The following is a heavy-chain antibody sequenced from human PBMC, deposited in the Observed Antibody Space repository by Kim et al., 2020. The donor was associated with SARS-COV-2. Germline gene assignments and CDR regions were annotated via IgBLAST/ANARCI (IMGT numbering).Heavy chain of an antibody. Sequence: SETLSLTCTVSGGSISSSSYYWGWIRQPPGKGLEWIGSIYYSGSTYYNPSLKSRVTISVDTSKNQFSLKLSSVTAADTAVYYCARVNRGGFGEFEKTPPLFDYWGQGTLVTVSS. J-gene: IGHJ4*02. D-gene: IGHD3-10*01. V-gene: IGHV4-39*07. CDR2: IYYSGST. CDR3: ARVNRGGFGEFEKTPPLFDY. CDR1: GGSISSSSYY.